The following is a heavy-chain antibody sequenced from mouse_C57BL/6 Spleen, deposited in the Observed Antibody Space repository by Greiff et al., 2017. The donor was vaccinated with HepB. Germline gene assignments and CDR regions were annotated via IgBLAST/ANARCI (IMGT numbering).Heavy chain of an antibody. D-gene: IGHD1-1*01. J-gene: IGHJ3*01. V-gene: IGHV5-4*01. CDR2: ISDGGSYT. Sequence: EVMLVESGGGLVKPGGSLKLSCAASGFTFSSYAMSWVRQTPEKRLEWVATISDGGSYTYYPDNVKGRFTISRDNAKNNLYLQMSHLKSEDTAMYYCARDRGNYYGSSYDPFAYWGQGTLVTVSA. CDR1: GFTFSSYA. CDR3: ARDRGNYYGSSYDPFAY.